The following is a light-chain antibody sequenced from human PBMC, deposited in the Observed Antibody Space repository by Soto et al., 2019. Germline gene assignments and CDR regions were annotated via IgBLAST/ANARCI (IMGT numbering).Light chain of an antibody. V-gene: IGLV2-14*03. CDR3: SSHTSSSTPVV. CDR1: SSDVGGYNY. J-gene: IGLJ2*01. CDR2: DVS. Sequence: QSVLTQPASVSGSPGQSITISCTGTSSDVGGYNYVSWYQHLPGKAPKLMIYDVSNRPSGVSNRFSGSKSGNTASLTISGLQAEDEADYYCSSHTSSSTPVVFGGGTKLTGL.